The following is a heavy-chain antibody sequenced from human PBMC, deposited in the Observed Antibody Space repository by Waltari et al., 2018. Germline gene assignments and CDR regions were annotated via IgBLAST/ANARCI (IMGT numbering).Heavy chain of an antibody. D-gene: IGHD3-3*01. CDR2: ISGSGGST. J-gene: IGHJ4*02. Sequence: EVQLLESGGGLVQPGGSLRLSCAASGFTFSSYAMSWVRQAPGKGLEWVSAISGSGGSTYYADSVKGRFTISRDNSKNTLYLQMNSLRAEDTAVYYCAKDRIQGTQWLLSSPLFDYWGQGTLVTVSS. CDR3: AKDRIQGTQWLLSSPLFDY. V-gene: IGHV3-23*01. CDR1: GFTFSSYA.